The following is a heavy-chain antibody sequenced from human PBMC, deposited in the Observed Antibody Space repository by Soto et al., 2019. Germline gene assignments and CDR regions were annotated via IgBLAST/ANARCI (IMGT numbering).Heavy chain of an antibody. V-gene: IGHV4-30-4*01. CDR2: IYDSGNT. CDR1: GGSISSGYYF. Sequence: QVQLQESGQGLVKPSHTLSLTCSVSGGSISSGYYFWRWILRPPGKGLEWIGNIYDSGNTYSNPSLKSRLIISIDTSKNPFSLKVGSVPAADTAVSYCASSSLYAMDVWDQGTTVTVS. CDR3: ASSSLYAMDV. J-gene: IGHJ6*02.